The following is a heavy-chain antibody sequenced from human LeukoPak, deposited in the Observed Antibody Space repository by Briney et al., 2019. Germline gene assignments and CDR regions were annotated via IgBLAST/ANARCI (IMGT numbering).Heavy chain of an antibody. J-gene: IGHJ4*02. Sequence: PGGSLRLSCAASGFTFSSYAMSWVRQAPGKGLEWVSAISGSGGSTYYADSVKGRFTISRDNSKNTLYLQMNSLRAEDTAVYYCANEGKLTMIVVVIKDYFDYWGQGTLVTVSS. V-gene: IGHV3-23*01. CDR1: GFTFSSYA. D-gene: IGHD3-22*01. CDR2: ISGSGGST. CDR3: ANEGKLTMIVVVIKDYFDY.